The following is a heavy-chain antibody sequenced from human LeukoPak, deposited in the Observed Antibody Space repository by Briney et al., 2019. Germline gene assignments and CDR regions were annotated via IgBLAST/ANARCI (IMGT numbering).Heavy chain of an antibody. D-gene: IGHD5-24*01. V-gene: IGHV1-69*13. Sequence: ASVKVSCTASGGTFSSYAISWVRQAPGQGLEWMGGIIPIFGTANYAQKFQGRVTITADESTSTDYMELSSLRSEDTAVYYCARGGSGGVEMATSIGNIWVQGTMVTVSS. CDR3: ARGGSGGVEMATSIGNI. J-gene: IGHJ3*02. CDR2: IIPIFGTA. CDR1: GGTFSSYA.